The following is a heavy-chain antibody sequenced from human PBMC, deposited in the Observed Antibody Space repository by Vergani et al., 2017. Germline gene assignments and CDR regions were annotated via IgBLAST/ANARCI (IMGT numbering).Heavy chain of an antibody. J-gene: IGHJ3*02. V-gene: IGHV4-61*02. CDR3: VGVLHTSYILGAFDI. D-gene: IGHD2-21*01. CDR1: GGCLDIHSQT. CDR2: IDVKGNS. Sequence: QAQLQEAGPRLVKHSQTLSLTCSFSGGCLDIHSQTWGWIRQPAGEGLEWIGLIDVKGNSNFSPALESRVTMSADASRGRFSLNLRSVATSDTAVYYWVGVLHTSYILGAFDIWGQGIKVTVSS.